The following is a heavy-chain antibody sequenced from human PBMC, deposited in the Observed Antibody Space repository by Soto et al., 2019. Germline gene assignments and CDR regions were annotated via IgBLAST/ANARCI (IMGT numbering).Heavy chain of an antibody. Sequence: QVQLVESGGGVVQPGRSLRLSCAASGFTFSSYGMHWVRQAPGKGLEWVAVISYDGSNKYYADSVKGRFTISRDNSKNSLYLQMNSLRAEDTAVYYCAKEDDGDPLGFDYWGQGTLVTVSS. CDR3: AKEDDGDPLGFDY. CDR2: ISYDGSNK. D-gene: IGHD4-17*01. V-gene: IGHV3-30*18. J-gene: IGHJ4*02. CDR1: GFTFSSYG.